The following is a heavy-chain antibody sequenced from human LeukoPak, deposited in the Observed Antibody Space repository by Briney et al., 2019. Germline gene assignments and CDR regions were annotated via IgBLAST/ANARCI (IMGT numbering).Heavy chain of an antibody. D-gene: IGHD5-18*01. CDR3: AKVGPDHTAMVTAPDY. CDR2: INPNSGGT. Sequence: GASVKVSCKASGYTFTGYYMHWVRQAPGQGLEWMGWINPNSGGTNYAQKFQGRVTMTRDTSISTAYMELSSLRSEDTAVYYCAKVGPDHTAMVTAPDYWGQGTLVTVSS. J-gene: IGHJ4*02. CDR1: GYTFTGYY. V-gene: IGHV1-2*02.